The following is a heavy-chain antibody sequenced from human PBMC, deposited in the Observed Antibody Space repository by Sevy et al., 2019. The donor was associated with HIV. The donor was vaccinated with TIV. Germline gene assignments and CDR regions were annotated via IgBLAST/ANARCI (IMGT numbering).Heavy chain of an antibody. CDR2: ISGSGTRT. J-gene: IGHJ6*03. Sequence: GGSLRLSCAVSGFSFDSYGMTWVRQAPGKGLEWVSGISGSGTRTYYADSVKGRFSISRDNSKNRLYLQMNSLRSEDTAINCGGKGGGGHYDPDEIGYYFYYYNMDVWGKGTTVTVSS. CDR3: GKGGGGHYDPDEIGYYFYYYNMDV. CDR1: GFSFDSYG. V-gene: IGHV3-23*01. D-gene: IGHD3-22*01.